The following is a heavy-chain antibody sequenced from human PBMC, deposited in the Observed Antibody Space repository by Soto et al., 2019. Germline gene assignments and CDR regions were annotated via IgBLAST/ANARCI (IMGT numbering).Heavy chain of an antibody. J-gene: IGHJ3*02. Sequence: QITLKESGPTLVKPTQTLTLTCTFSGFSLSTSGVGVGWIRQPPGKALEWLALIYWNDDKRYSPSLKSRLTITNDTSKNPVVLTKTDRDPVDTATYCCGHRRGFRWFGGSRQGAFDIWGQGTMVTVSS. CDR3: GHRRGFRWFGGSRQGAFDI. CDR2: IYWNDDK. CDR1: GFSLSTSGVG. V-gene: IGHV2-5*01. D-gene: IGHD3-10*01.